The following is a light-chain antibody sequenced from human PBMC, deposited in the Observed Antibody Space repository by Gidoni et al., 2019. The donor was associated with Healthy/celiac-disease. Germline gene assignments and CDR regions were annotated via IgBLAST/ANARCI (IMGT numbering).Light chain of an antibody. CDR1: QSVLYSSNTKNY. Sequence: DIVMTQSPDSLAVYLGERATINCKSSQSVLYSSNTKNYLAWYQQKPGQPPKLLIYWASTRESGVPDRFSGSGSGTDFTLTISSLQAEDVAVYYCQQYYSTPLAFGPGTKVDIK. CDR2: WAS. V-gene: IGKV4-1*01. J-gene: IGKJ3*01. CDR3: QQYYSTPLA.